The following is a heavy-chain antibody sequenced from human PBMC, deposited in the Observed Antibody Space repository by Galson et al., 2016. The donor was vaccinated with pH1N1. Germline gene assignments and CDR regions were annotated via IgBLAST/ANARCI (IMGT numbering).Heavy chain of an antibody. CDR3: AKVAGYFSGWSEY. CDR1: GFTLDDYA. CDR2: ISWNSGSI. Sequence: SLRLSCAASGFTLDDYAMHWVRQGPGKGLEWVSGISWNSGSIGYADSVKGRFTISRDNAKNSLYLQMNSLRAEDTALYYCAKVAGYFSGWSEYWGQGTLVTVSS. D-gene: IGHD6-19*01. J-gene: IGHJ4*02. V-gene: IGHV3-9*01.